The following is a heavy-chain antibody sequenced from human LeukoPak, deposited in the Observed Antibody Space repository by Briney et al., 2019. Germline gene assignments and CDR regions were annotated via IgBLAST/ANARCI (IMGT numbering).Heavy chain of an antibody. J-gene: IGHJ4*02. V-gene: IGHV3-9*01. D-gene: IGHD6-19*01. CDR1: GFTFDVYA. CDR2: NRWNSGSI. CDR3: AKDLECPGIAVAGSFDY. Sequence: SLRLSCAISGFTFDVYAIHAVRQSPGKGLGCVSGNRWNSGSIGYAESVKGRFTISRDNDQNSLYLQMNSLRAEDTALYYCAKDLECPGIAVAGSFDYWGQGTLVTVSS.